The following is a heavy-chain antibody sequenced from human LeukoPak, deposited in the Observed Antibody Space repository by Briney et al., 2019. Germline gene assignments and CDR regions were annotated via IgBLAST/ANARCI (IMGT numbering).Heavy chain of an antibody. J-gene: IGHJ4*02. CDR2: ISGSGSDT. Sequence: GGCLRLSCAASGFTFSRFAMSGVRQAPGKGLEWVSAISGSGSDTYYADSVEGRFTVSRDNSKNTLYLQMNSLRAEDTALYYCAKDRYGDYSFESWGQGTLVTVSS. V-gene: IGHV3-23*01. CDR3: AKDRYGDYSFES. CDR1: GFTFSRFA. D-gene: IGHD4-17*01.